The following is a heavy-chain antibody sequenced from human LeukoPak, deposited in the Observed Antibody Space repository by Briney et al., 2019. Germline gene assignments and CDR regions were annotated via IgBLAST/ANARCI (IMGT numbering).Heavy chain of an antibody. CDR1: GGTFSSYA. V-gene: IGHV1-69*05. Sequence: SVKVSCKASGGTFSSYAISWVRQAPGQGLEWMGGIIPNFGTANYAQKFQGRVTITTDESTSTAYMELSSLRSEDTAVYYCAREQDTAMGPYFDYWGQGTLVTVSS. CDR3: AREQDTAMGPYFDY. J-gene: IGHJ4*02. CDR2: IIPNFGTA. D-gene: IGHD5-18*01.